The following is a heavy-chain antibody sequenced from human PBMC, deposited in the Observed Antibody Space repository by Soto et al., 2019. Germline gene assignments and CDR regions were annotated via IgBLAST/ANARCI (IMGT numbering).Heavy chain of an antibody. J-gene: IGHJ6*02. V-gene: IGHV5-51*01. CDR1: GYTFTNYW. CDR2: IYPGDSDT. CDR3: ARQQADRLGQCHYNYGMDV. D-gene: IGHD6-6*01. Sequence: PGESLKISCKGSGYTFTNYWIGWVRQMPGKGLEWMGIIYPGDSDTRYSPSFQGQVTISADKSISTAYLQWSSLKASDTAMYYCARQQADRLGQCHYNYGMDVWGQGTTVTVSS.